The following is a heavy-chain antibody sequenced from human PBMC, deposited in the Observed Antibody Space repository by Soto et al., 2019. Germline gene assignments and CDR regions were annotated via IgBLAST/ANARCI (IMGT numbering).Heavy chain of an antibody. J-gene: IGHJ6*02. Sequence: EVQLLESGGGLVQPGGSLRLSCAASGFTFSSYAINWVRQAPGKGLEWVSTISGRGDKTYSADSVKGRFTISRDNSKNPLSLQMNSLRAEDTAVYYCAKSGQSSWANMDVWGQGTTVTVSS. V-gene: IGHV3-23*01. CDR1: GFTFSSYA. D-gene: IGHD2-2*01. CDR3: AKSGQSSWANMDV. CDR2: ISGRGDKT.